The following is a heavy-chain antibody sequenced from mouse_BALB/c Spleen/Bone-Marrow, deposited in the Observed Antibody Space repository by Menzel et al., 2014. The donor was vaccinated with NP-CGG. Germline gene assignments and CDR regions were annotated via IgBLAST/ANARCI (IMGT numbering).Heavy chain of an antibody. Sequence: QVQLQQPGAELVRPGASVKVFCKASGYTFTSYWINWVKQRPGQGLEWIGNIYPSDSYTNYNQNFKDKATLTVDKSSSTAYMQLSSPTSEDSAVYYCTRQYGNYYAMDYWGQGTSVTVSS. V-gene: IGHV1-69*02. J-gene: IGHJ4*01. CDR2: IYPSDSYT. CDR1: GYTFTSYW. D-gene: IGHD2-10*02. CDR3: TRQYGNYYAMDY.